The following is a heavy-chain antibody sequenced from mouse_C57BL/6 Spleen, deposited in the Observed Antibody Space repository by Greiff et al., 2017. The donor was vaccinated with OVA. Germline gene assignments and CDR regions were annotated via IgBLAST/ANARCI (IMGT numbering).Heavy chain of an antibody. CDR1: GYTFTSYW. CDR3: ARAYSNYVGFAY. Sequence: QVQLQQPGAELVKPGASVKLSCKASGYTFTSYWMHWVKQRPGRGLEWIGRIDPNSGGTKYNEKFKSKATLTVDNPSSTAYMQLSSLTSEDAAGYNCARAYSNYVGFAYWGQGTLVTVSA. J-gene: IGHJ3*01. D-gene: IGHD2-5*01. V-gene: IGHV1-72*01. CDR2: IDPNSGGT.